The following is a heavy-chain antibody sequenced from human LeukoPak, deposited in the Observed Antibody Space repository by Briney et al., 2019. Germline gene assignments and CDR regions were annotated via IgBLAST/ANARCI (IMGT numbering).Heavy chain of an antibody. CDR2: INHSGST. Sequence: ASETLSLTCAVYGGSFSGYYWSWIRQPPGKGLEWIGEINHSGSTNYNPSLKSRVTISVDTSKNQFSLKLSSVTAADTAVYYCAKYGYNYAFDIWGQGTMVTVSS. D-gene: IGHD5-24*01. CDR3: AKYGYNYAFDI. J-gene: IGHJ3*02. CDR1: GGSFSGYY. V-gene: IGHV4-34*01.